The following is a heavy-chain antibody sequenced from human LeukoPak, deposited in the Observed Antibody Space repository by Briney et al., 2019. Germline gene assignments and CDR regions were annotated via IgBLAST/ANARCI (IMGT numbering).Heavy chain of an antibody. Sequence: GESLKISCKGSGYTFMSYWIGWVRQMPGKGLEWMGIIYPGDSDTRYSPSFQGQVTISADKSISTAYLQWSSLKASDTAMYYCARGLNSGRYSYYFDYWGQGTLATVSS. D-gene: IGHD1-26*01. J-gene: IGHJ4*02. CDR1: GYTFMSYW. CDR2: IYPGDSDT. CDR3: ARGLNSGRYSYYFDY. V-gene: IGHV5-51*01.